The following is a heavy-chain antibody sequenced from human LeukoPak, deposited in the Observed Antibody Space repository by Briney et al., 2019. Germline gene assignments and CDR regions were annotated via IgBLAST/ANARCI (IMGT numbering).Heavy chain of an antibody. D-gene: IGHD2/OR15-2a*01. CDR3: ANQDSTEYSYYFDF. CDR1: GLTFNKYW. J-gene: IGHJ4*02. Sequence: GGSLRLSCEASGLTFNKYWMTWVRQAPGKGLEWVANIKQDGSEKNYVDSVKGRFTISRDNAKNSLSLRMNSLSAEDTAVYYCANQDSTEYSYYFDFWGQGTLVTVSS. V-gene: IGHV3-7*01. CDR2: IKQDGSEK.